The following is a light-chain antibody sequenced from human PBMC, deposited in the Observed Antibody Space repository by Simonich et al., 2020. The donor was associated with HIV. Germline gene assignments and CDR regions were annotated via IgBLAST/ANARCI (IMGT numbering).Light chain of an antibody. J-gene: IGKJ1*01. Sequence: IQLTQSPSSLSASVGDRVTITCRASQSISHYLNWYQQKPGKAPKLLIYAASSLQSGFPSRFSGSGAGTKFTLTISSLQPEDFATYYCQQAITFPRTFGQGTKVEVK. CDR1: QSISHY. CDR2: AAS. CDR3: QQAITFPRT. V-gene: IGKV1-39*01.